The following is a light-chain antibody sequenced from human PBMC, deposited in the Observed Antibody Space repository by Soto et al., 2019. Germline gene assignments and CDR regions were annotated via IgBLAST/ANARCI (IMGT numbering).Light chain of an antibody. J-gene: IGLJ3*02. CDR2: GNS. CDR3: QSDDSSLSAL. Sequence: QSVLTQPPSVSGAPGQRVTISCTGSSSNIGAGYDVHWYQQLPGTAPKLLIYGNSNRPSGVPDRFSGSKSGTSASLATTGLQAEDEADYYCQSDDSSLSALFGGGTKLTVL. V-gene: IGLV1-40*01. CDR1: SSNIGAGYD.